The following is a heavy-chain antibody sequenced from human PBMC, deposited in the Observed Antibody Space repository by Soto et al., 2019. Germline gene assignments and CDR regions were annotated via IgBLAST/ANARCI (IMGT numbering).Heavy chain of an antibody. V-gene: IGHV3-53*01. J-gene: IGHJ6*02. CDR1: GFTVTSNY. CDR2: IYRSGAT. Sequence: PGWSLRLSCAASGFTVTSNYMTWARQATGKGLEWVSVIYRSGATYYPDSVRGRFTASRDYSHNTLYLQMDSLRVEDTAVYYCARDSGMIRGSYGVDVWGPGTTVTVS. D-gene: IGHD3-10*01. CDR3: ARDSGMIRGSYGVDV.